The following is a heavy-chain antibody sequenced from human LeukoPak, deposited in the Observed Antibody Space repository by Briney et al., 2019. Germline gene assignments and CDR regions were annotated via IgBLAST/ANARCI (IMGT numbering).Heavy chain of an antibody. CDR2: IWGDDDKT. D-gene: IGHD2-15*01. J-gene: IGHJ5*02. CDR1: GFTFSNYA. V-gene: IGHV3-23*01. Sequence: GGSLRLSCVASGFTFSNYAMTWVRQAQGKGLELVAGIWGDDDKTVYGDAVKGRFTISRDNSKNTLYLQMNSLRADDSAVYYCAKTQGYYDAWGQGALVTVSS. CDR3: AKTQGYYDA.